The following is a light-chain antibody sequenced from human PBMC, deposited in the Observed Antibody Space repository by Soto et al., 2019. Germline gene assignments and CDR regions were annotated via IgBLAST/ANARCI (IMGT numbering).Light chain of an antibody. CDR1: SSDVGGYNY. Sequence: QSALTQPASVSGSPGQSITLSCTGTSSDVGGYNYVSWYQQHPGKAPKLMMYDVSNRHSGVSNRFSGSKSGNTASLTISGLQAEDEADYYCSSYTSSSTLVVFGGGTKVTVL. V-gene: IGLV2-14*01. J-gene: IGLJ2*01. CDR3: SSYTSSSTLVV. CDR2: DVS.